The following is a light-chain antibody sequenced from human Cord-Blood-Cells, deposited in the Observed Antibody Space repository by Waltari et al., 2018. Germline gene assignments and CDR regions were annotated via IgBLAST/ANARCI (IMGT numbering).Light chain of an antibody. V-gene: IGLV3-25*02. CDR3: QSADSSGTYVV. CDR1: ALPKQY. CDR2: KNS. J-gene: IGLJ2*01. Sequence: SYELTQPPAVSVSPGQPARITCSGDALPKQYAYWYQQKPGQAPVLVIYKNSARPSGIPERFSGSSSGTTVTLTISGVQAEGEADYYCQSADSSGTYVVFGGGTKLTVL.